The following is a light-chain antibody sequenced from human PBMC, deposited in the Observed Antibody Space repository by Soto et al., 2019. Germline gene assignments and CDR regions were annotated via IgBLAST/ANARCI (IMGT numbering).Light chain of an antibody. CDR1: QDISNY. CDR3: QKCNSPPPFT. J-gene: IGKJ3*01. CDR2: AAS. Sequence: DIQMTQSPSSLSASVGDRVTITGRASQDISNYLAWYQQRPGEVPKLLIYAASTLHSGVPSRFSGSGSGTDFTLTISSLQPEDAATYFCQKCNSPPPFTFGPGTKVDIK. V-gene: IGKV1-27*01.